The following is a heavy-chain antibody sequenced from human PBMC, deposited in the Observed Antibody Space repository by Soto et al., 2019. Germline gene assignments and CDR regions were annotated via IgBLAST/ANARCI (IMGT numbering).Heavy chain of an antibody. Sequence: QVQLQESGPGLVKPSQTLSLTCTVSGGSISSGGYYWSWIRQHPGKGLEWIGYIYYSGSTYYNPSLKRRVTISVDTSKNQFSLKLSSVTAADTAVYYCARDQSGGTTKDEEPPRRPYNWFDPWGQGTLVTVSS. CDR2: IYYSGST. D-gene: IGHD4-4*01. CDR3: ARDQSGGTTKDEEPPRRPYNWFDP. CDR1: GGSISSGGYY. J-gene: IGHJ5*02. V-gene: IGHV4-31*03.